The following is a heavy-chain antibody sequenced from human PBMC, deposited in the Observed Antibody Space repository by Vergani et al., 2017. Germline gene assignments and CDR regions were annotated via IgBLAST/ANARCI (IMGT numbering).Heavy chain of an antibody. Sequence: QVQLQESGPGLVQPSETLSLTCTVSGSSISSYYWSWLRQPPGKGLEWIGYIYYSGSTNYNPSLKSRVTISVDTSKNQFSLKLSSVTAADTAVYYCARNPYCGGDCYSDAFDIWGQGTMVTVSS. CDR2: IYYSGST. V-gene: IGHV4-59*01. CDR1: GSSISSYY. D-gene: IGHD2-21*02. CDR3: ARNPYCGGDCYSDAFDI. J-gene: IGHJ3*02.